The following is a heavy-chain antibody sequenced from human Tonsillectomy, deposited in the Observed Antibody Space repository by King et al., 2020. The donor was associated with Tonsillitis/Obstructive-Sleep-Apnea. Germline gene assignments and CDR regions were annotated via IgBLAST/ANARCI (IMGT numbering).Heavy chain of an antibody. J-gene: IGHJ4*02. CDR2: ISSSSSTI. Sequence: EVQLVESGGGLVQPGGSLRLSCAASGFTFSSYSMNWVRQAPGRGLEWVSYISSSSSTIYYADSVKGRFTVSRDNAKNSHYLQMNSLRDEDTAVYYCARDTGRGISPFDCWGQGTLVTVSS. V-gene: IGHV3-48*02. CDR1: GFTFSSYS. CDR3: ARDTGRGISPFDC. D-gene: IGHD2-15*01.